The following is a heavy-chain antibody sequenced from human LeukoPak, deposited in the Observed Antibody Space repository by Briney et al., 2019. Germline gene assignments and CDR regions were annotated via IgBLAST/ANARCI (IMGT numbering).Heavy chain of an antibody. D-gene: IGHD6-19*01. J-gene: IGHJ4*02. Sequence: SETLSLTCTVSGGSISPYYWSWVRQPPGKGLEWIGYIYYSGSTNYNPSLKSRVTISLDTSKNQFSLKLNSVTAADTAVYFCARQVVAVAGTGYFDYWGQGTLVTVSS. V-gene: IGHV4-59*08. CDR3: ARQVVAVAGTGYFDY. CDR2: IYYSGST. CDR1: GGSISPYY.